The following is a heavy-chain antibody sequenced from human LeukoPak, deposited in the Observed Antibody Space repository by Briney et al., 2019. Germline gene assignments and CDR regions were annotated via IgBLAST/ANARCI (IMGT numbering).Heavy chain of an antibody. CDR2: IYTSGTT. J-gene: IGHJ4*02. CDR3: ARDYGGNPDSSYFDY. CDR1: GGSISSGSYY. D-gene: IGHD4-23*01. Sequence: PSETLSLTCTVSGGSISSGSYYWSWIRQPAGKGLEWIGRIYTSGTTNYNPSLKSRVTISVDTSKNQFSLKLSSVTAADTAVYYCARDYGGNPDSSYFDYWGQGTLVSLSS. V-gene: IGHV4-61*02.